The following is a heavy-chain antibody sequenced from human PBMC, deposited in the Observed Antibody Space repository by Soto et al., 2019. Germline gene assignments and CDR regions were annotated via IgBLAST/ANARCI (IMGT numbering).Heavy chain of an antibody. V-gene: IGHV4-31*03. J-gene: IGHJ4*02. D-gene: IGHD2-2*01. CDR3: ARLYCSSTSCVFDY. Sequence: TLSLTCTVSGGSISSGGYYWSWIRQHPGKGLEWIGYIYYSGSTYYNPSLKSRVTISVDTSKNQFSLKLSSVTAADTAVYYCARLYCSSTSCVFDYWGQGTLVTVSS. CDR1: GGSISSGGYY. CDR2: IYYSGST.